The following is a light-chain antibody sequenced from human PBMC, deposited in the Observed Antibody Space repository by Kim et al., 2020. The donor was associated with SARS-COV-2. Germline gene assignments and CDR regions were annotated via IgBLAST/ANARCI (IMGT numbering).Light chain of an antibody. J-gene: IGKJ2*01. CDR3: QQYGSS. CDR2: GAS. V-gene: IGKV3-20*01. Sequence: TLYLSPGDSATLSCRTSQSVSSSYLAWYHQKPGQAPRLLIYGASSRATGIPDRFSGSGSGTNFTLTISRLEPEDFAVYFCQQYGSSFGQGTKLEI. CDR1: QSVSSSY.